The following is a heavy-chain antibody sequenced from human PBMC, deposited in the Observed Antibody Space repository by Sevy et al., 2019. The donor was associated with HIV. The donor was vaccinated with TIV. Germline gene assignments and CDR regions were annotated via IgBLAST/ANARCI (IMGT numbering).Heavy chain of an antibody. J-gene: IGHJ6*02. CDR1: GGTFSSYA. CDR3: ARSNIVVVPAAILDDYYYYGMDV. CDR2: IIPIFGTA. V-gene: IGHV1-69*13. Sequence: ASVKVSCKASGGTFSSYAISWVRQAPGQGLEWMGGIIPIFGTANYAQKFQGSVTITADESTSTAYMELSSLRSEDTAAYYCARSNIVVVPAAILDDYYYYGMDVWGQGTTVTVSS. D-gene: IGHD2-2*02.